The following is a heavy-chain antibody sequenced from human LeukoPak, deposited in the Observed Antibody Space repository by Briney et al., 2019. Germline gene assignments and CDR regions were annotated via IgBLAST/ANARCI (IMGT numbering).Heavy chain of an antibody. CDR2: VTNSGNTT. CDR1: GFAFSDFA. D-gene: IGHD4/OR15-4a*01. Sequence: GGSLRLSCPASGFAFSDFAMSWVRQAPGKGLEWVSAVTNSGNTTYYADSVKGRFTISKDNSKSTLHLQLNSLRAEDTAIYFCARHRNFGANFAIDYWGQGTLVTVSS. CDR3: ARHRNFGANFAIDY. J-gene: IGHJ4*02. V-gene: IGHV3-23*01.